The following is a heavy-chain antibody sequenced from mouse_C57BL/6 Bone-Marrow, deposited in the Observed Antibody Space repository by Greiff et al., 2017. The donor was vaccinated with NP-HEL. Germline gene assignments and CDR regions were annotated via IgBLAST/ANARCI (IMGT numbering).Heavy chain of an antibody. CDR1: GYTFTSYW. CDR2: IYPGSGST. D-gene: IGHD1-1*01. J-gene: IGHJ4*01. V-gene: IGHV1-55*01. CDR3: ASPLLLRYPYYAMDY. Sequence: VQLQQPGAELVQPGASVKMSCKASGYTFTSYWITWVKQRPGQGLEWIGDIYPGSGSTNYNEKFKSKATLTVDTSSSTAYMQLSSLTSEDSAVYYCASPLLLRYPYYAMDYWGQGTSVTVSS.